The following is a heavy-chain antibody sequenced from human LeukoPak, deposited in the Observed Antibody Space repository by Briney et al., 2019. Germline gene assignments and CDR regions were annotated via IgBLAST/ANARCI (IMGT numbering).Heavy chain of an antibody. Sequence: SETLSLTCAVYGGSFSGYYWSWIRQARGKGLEWIGHNGNANYNPSLQSRVTISIDTSKNHFTLSLNSVTPADTAVYYCATYYVGVGGRGHWGPGTLVTVSS. D-gene: IGHD2-21*01. CDR3: ATYYVGVGGRGH. V-gene: IGHV4-34*01. CDR1: GGSFSGYY. J-gene: IGHJ4*02. CDR2: HNGNA.